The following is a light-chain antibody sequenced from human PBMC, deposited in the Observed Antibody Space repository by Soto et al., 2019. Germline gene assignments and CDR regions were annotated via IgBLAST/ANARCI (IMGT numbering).Light chain of an antibody. J-gene: IGKJ4*02. CDR3: QHYDNWPLT. V-gene: IGKV1-6*01. CDR1: QGISND. Sequence: AVQMTQSPSSLSASVGDRVTITCRASQGISNDLGWYQQKPGKVPKLLIYAASILQSGVPSRFSGSGSGTDFTLTISSLQSEDFAVYYCQHYDNWPLTFGEGTKVDIK. CDR2: AAS.